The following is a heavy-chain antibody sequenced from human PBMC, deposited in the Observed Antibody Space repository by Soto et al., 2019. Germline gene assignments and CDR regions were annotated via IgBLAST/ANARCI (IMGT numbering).Heavy chain of an antibody. Sequence: GGSLRLSCAASGFTFTDYWTHWVRQAPGKGLVWVSRINSDGSRTSYADSVTGRFIISRDNAKNTLYLQMNSLRVEDTALYYCARETYRGFYFDYWGQGTLVTVSS. CDR3: ARETYRGFYFDY. V-gene: IGHV3-74*01. D-gene: IGHD4-4*01. CDR2: INSDGSRT. CDR1: GFTFTDYW. J-gene: IGHJ4*02.